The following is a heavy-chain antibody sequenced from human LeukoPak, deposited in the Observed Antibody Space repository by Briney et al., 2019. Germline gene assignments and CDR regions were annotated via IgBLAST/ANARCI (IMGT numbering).Heavy chain of an antibody. CDR1: GFTFSSYG. Sequence: GRSLRLSCAASGFTFSSYGMHWVRQAPGKGLEWVAVISYDGSNKYYADSVKGRFTISRDNSKNTLYLQMNSLRVEDTAVYYCAPREYQLLPLGYWGQGTLVTVSS. CDR3: APREYQLLPLGY. D-gene: IGHD2-2*01. V-gene: IGHV3-30*03. CDR2: ISYDGSNK. J-gene: IGHJ4*02.